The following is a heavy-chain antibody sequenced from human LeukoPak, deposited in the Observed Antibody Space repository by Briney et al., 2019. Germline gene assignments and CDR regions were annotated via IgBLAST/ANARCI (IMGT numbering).Heavy chain of an antibody. V-gene: IGHV4-59*01. D-gene: IGHD1-1*01. CDR2: IYYSGST. CDR1: GGSISSYY. Sequence: PSETLSLTCTVSGGSISSYYWSWIRQPPGKGLEWIGYIYYSGSTNYNPSLKSRVTISVDTSKNQFSLKLSSVTAADTAVYYCARLAARRTIRYYYYMDVWGKGTTVTIPS. J-gene: IGHJ6*03. CDR3: ARLAARRTIRYYYYMDV.